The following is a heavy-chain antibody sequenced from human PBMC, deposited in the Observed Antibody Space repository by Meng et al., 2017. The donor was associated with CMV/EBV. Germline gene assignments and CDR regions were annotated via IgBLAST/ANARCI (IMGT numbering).Heavy chain of an antibody. D-gene: IGHD2-15*01. CDR2: INHSGST. Sequence: QVQLPQWGARLLKPSETLSLPCGVYGGSFSGYYWSWIRQPPGKGLEWIGEINHSGSTNYNPSLKSRVTISVDTSKNQFSLKLSSVTAADTAVYYCASSLTYPDYWGQGTLVTVSS. CDR3: ASSLTYPDY. V-gene: IGHV4-34*01. CDR1: GGSFSGYY. J-gene: IGHJ4*02.